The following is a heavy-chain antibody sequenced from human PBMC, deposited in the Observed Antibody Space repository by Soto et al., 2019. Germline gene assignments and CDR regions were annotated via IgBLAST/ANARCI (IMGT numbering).Heavy chain of an antibody. D-gene: IGHD3-22*01. V-gene: IGHV3-15*07. CDR1: GFIFGNAW. CDR3: STESDINMIVVRLDD. CDR2: IKSKTDGGTT. Sequence: GGSLRLSCAASGFIFGNAWINWVRQAPGKGLEWVGRIKSKTDGGTTDYAAPVKGRFAISRDDSKNIVYMQMNSLKIEDTAVYFCSTESDINMIVVRLDDWGHGNLVTVSS. J-gene: IGHJ4*01.